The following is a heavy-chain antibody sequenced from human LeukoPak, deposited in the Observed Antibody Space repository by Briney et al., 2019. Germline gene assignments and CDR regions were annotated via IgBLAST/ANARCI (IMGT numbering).Heavy chain of an antibody. V-gene: IGHV3-30*02. CDR2: IRYDGSNK. J-gene: IGHJ4*02. CDR1: GFTFSSYG. Sequence: PGGSLRLSCAASGFTFSSYGMHWVRQAPGKGLEWVAFIRYDGSNKYYADSVKGRFTISRDNSKNTLYLQMNSLRVEDTAVYYCAKDPGYYDFWSGYYSSHPFDYWGQGTLVTVSS. CDR3: AKDPGYYDFWSGYYSSHPFDY. D-gene: IGHD3-3*01.